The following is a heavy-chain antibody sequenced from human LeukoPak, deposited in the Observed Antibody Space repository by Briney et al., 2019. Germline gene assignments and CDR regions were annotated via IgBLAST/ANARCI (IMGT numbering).Heavy chain of an antibody. D-gene: IGHD7-27*01. CDR2: INPKSGGT. V-gene: IGHV1-2*06. Sequence: ASVNVSCKASGYTFTGYYMNWVRQAPGQGLEWMGRINPKSGGTNYAQKFQGRVTMTRDTSISTAHMELSRLGSDDTAVYYCARDHIANWRFYNDYWGQGTLVTVSS. J-gene: IGHJ4*02. CDR3: ARDHIANWRFYNDY. CDR1: GYTFTGYY.